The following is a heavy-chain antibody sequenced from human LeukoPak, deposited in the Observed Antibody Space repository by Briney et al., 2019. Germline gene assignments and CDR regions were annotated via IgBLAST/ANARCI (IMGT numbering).Heavy chain of an antibody. CDR3: SRGSSWYRGGADY. D-gene: IGHD6-13*01. CDR1: GFIFSGYW. J-gene: IGHJ4*02. Sequence: GGSLRLSCAASGFIFSGYWMTWVRQAPGKGLECVANINQDGSERYYVDSVKGRFTISRDNAKNSVYLQMNSLRAEDTAVYYCSRGSSWYRGGADYWGQGTLVTVSS. CDR2: INQDGSER. V-gene: IGHV3-7*01.